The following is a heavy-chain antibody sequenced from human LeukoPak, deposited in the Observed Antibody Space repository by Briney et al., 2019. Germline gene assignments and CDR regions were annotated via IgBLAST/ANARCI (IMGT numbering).Heavy chain of an antibody. J-gene: IGHJ3*02. Sequence: GGSLRLSCAVSGFTFSNFDMSWVRQAPGKGLQWVSGSSDSAAATYNADLVKGRFTISRDNSKDTLYLQMNSLRAEDTAVYYCAKDIFQRGGSAGAFDIWGQGTAVIVSS. CDR3: AKDIFQRGGSAGAFDI. D-gene: IGHD3-16*01. CDR1: GFTFSNFD. CDR2: SSDSAAAT. V-gene: IGHV3-23*01.